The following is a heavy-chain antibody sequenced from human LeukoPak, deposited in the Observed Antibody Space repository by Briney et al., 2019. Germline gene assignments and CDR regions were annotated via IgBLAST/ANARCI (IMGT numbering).Heavy chain of an antibody. CDR3: ARDLRGYSYGSDYYYMDV. V-gene: IGHV4-4*07. CDR2: IYTSGST. D-gene: IGHD5-18*01. Sequence: SETLSLTCTVSGGSISSYYWSWIRQPAGKGLEWIGRIYTSGSTNYNPSLKSRVTMSVDTSKNQFSLKLSSVTAADTAVYYCARDLRGYSYGSDYYYMDVWGKGTTVTISS. CDR1: GGSISSYY. J-gene: IGHJ6*03.